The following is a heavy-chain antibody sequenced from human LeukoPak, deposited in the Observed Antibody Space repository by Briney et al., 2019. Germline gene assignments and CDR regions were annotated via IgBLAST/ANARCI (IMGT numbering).Heavy chain of an antibody. V-gene: IGHV4-34*01. CDR2: INHSGST. D-gene: IGHD6-13*01. Sequence: PSETLSLTCADYGGSFRGYYWCWIRQPPGKGLEWIGEINHSGSTNYNPSLKSRVTISIDTSKNQFSLKLSSVTAADTALYYCARGPGTWYYRWGQGTLVTVSS. CDR1: GGSFRGYY. J-gene: IGHJ4*02. CDR3: ARGPGTWYYR.